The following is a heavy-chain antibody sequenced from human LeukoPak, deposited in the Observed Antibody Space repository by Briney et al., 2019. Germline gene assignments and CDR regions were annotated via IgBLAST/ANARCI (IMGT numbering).Heavy chain of an antibody. CDR3: ARGLRSGELDY. Sequence: SETLSLTCTVSGGSISSSSYYWGWIRQPPGKGLEWIGYIYYSGSTYYNPSLKSRVTISVDMSKNQFSLRLSSVTAADTAVYYCARGLRSGELDYWGQGTLVTVSS. CDR1: GGSISSSSYY. J-gene: IGHJ4*02. CDR2: IYYSGST. V-gene: IGHV4-31*03. D-gene: IGHD3-10*01.